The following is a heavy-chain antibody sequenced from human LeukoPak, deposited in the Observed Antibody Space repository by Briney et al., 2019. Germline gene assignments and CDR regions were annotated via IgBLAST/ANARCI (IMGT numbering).Heavy chain of an antibody. CDR2: IYYSGST. Sequence: SETLSLTCTVSGGSFSSSSYYWGWIRQPPGKGLEWIGSIYYSGSTYYNPSLKSRVTISVDTSKNQFSLKLSSVTAADTAVYYCARHDDIVVVPAATVAFDYWGQGTLVTVSS. CDR3: ARHDDIVVVPAATVAFDY. CDR1: GGSFSSSSYY. V-gene: IGHV4-39*01. D-gene: IGHD2-2*01. J-gene: IGHJ4*02.